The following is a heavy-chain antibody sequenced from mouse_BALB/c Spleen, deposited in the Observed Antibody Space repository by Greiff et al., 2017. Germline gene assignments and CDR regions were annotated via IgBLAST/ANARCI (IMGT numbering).Heavy chain of an antibody. Sequence: VQLHQSGPGLVQPSQSLSITCTVSGFSITSYGVHWVRQSPGKGLEWLGVIWSGGSTDYNAAFISRLSISKDNSKSQVFFKMNSLQADDTAIYYCARRLYYDYDVFAYWGQGTLVTVSA. D-gene: IGHD2-4*01. CDR1: GFSITSYG. V-gene: IGHV2-4-1*01. CDR3: ARRLYYDYDVFAY. J-gene: IGHJ3*01. CDR2: IWSGGST.